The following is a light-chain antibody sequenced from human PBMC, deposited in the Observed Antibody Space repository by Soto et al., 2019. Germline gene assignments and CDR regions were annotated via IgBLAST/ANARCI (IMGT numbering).Light chain of an antibody. CDR3: VLYMGSGISV. CDR2: STN. Sequence: QGVVTQEPSFSVSPGGTVTLTCGLSSGSVSTSYYPSWYQQTPGQAPRTLIYSTNTRSSGVPDRFSGSILGNKAALTITGAQADDESDYYCVLYMGSGISVFGGGTKVTVL. J-gene: IGLJ2*01. CDR1: SGSVSTSYY. V-gene: IGLV8-61*01.